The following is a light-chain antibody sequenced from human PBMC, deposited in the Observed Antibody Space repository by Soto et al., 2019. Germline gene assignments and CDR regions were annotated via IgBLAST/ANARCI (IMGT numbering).Light chain of an antibody. CDR3: QQYNKWPPLT. V-gene: IGKV3-15*01. Sequence: EIVLTQSPATLSLSPGERATLSCRASQSVSSSYLAWYQQKPGQAPRLLIYGASARATGIPARFSGSGSGTEFTLTISSLQSEDFAVYYCQQYNKWPPLTFGGGTKVDIK. J-gene: IGKJ4*01. CDR1: QSVSSSY. CDR2: GAS.